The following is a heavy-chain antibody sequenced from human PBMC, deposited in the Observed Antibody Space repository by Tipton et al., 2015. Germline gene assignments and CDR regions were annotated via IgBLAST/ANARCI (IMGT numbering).Heavy chain of an antibody. CDR3: ARGRGGGGNVNDVFDI. Sequence: QVQLVQSGAEVKKPGSSVKVSCKASGGTFSSNVFTWVRQAPGQGLEWVGGVLPILSRTWYAQTLQDRVTITADAFTRTMYVELSGLRPEDTAVYYCARGRGGGGNVNDVFDIWGQGTMVTVS. J-gene: IGHJ3*02. D-gene: IGHD4-23*01. CDR1: GGTFSSNV. V-gene: IGHV1-69*01. CDR2: VLPILSRT.